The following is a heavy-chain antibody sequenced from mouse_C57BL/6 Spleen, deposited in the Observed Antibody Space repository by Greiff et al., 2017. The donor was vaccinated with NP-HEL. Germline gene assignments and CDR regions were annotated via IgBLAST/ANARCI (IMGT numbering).Heavy chain of an antibody. Sequence: EVQLVESGGDLVKPGGSLKLSCAASGFTFSSYGMSWVRQTPDKRLEWVATISSGGSYTYYPDSVKGRFTISRDNAKKTLYLQISSLKSEDTAMYYCARHGEAQATFFDYWGQGTTLTVSS. CDR1: GFTFSSYG. J-gene: IGHJ2*01. CDR2: ISSGGSYT. D-gene: IGHD3-2*02. V-gene: IGHV5-6*01. CDR3: ARHGEAQATFFDY.